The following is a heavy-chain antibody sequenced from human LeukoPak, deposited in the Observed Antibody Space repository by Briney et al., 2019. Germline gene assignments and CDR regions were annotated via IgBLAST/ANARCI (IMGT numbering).Heavy chain of an antibody. CDR1: GGSISGYY. D-gene: IGHD3-22*01. V-gene: IGHV4-4*07. Sequence: PSETLSLTCTVSGGSISGYYWSWIRQPAGKGLEWIGRISSSGSTNYNPSLKSRVTISVDTSKNQFSLKLSSVTAADTAVYYCARDRIYYDSSGHAFDIWGQGTMVTVSS. CDR3: ARDRIYYDSSGHAFDI. CDR2: ISSSGST. J-gene: IGHJ3*02.